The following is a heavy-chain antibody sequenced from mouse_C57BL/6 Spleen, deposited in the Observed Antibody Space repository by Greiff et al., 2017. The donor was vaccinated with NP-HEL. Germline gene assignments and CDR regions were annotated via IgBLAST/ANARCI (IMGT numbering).Heavy chain of an antibody. J-gene: IGHJ3*01. CDR2: ISDGGSYT. V-gene: IGHV5-4*01. Sequence: EVMLVESGGGLVKPGGSLKLSCAASGFTFSSYAMSWVRQTPEKRLEWVATISDGGSYTYYPDNVKGRFTISRDNAKNNLYLQMSHLKSEDTAMYYCARDETGMFAYWGQGTLVTVSA. CDR1: GFTFSSYA. D-gene: IGHD4-1*01. CDR3: ARDETGMFAY.